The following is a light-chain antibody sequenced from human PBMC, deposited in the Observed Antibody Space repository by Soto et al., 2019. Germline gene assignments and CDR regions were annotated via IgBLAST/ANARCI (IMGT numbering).Light chain of an antibody. J-gene: IGKJ4*01. V-gene: IGKV1-5*03. Sequence: IQMTQSPSTLSPSVGDRVTITCRASQSISSWLAWYQQKPGKAPKLLIYKASSLESGVPSRFSGSGSGTDFTLTISSLQAEDVEVYYCQQYYSTPLTFGGGTKVDIK. CDR2: KAS. CDR3: QQYYSTPLT. CDR1: QSISSW.